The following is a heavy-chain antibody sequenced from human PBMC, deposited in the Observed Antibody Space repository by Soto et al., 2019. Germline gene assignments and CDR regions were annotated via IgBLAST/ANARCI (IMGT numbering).Heavy chain of an antibody. CDR1: GYTFTSYA. Sequence: ASVKVSRKASGYTFTSYAMHWVRQAPGQRLEWMGWINAGNGNTKYSQKFQGRVTITRDTSASTAYMELSSLRSEDTAVYYCARDHAAAGTWWFDPWGQGTLVTVSS. J-gene: IGHJ5*02. CDR2: INAGNGNT. CDR3: ARDHAAAGTWWFDP. D-gene: IGHD6-13*01. V-gene: IGHV1-3*01.